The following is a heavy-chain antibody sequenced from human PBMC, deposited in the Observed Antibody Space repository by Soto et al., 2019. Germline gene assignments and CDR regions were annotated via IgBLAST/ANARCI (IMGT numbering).Heavy chain of an antibody. CDR1: GFTVSSNY. D-gene: IGHD6-6*01. Sequence: GGSLSLSCAASGFTVSSNYMSWVRQAPGKGLEWVSVIYSGGSTYYADSVKGRFTISRDNSKNTLYLQMNSLRAEDTAVYYCARSVAARRGEDWFDPWGQGTLVTVSS. J-gene: IGHJ5*02. CDR2: IYSGGST. CDR3: ARSVAARRGEDWFDP. V-gene: IGHV3-53*01.